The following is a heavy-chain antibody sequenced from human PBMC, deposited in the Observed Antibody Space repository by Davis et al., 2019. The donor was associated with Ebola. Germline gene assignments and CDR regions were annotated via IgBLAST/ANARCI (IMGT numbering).Heavy chain of an antibody. Sequence: PGGSLRLSCKASGYSFTSYWIGWVRQMPGKGLEWVGIIYPGDSDTRYSPSFQGHVTISADKSISTAYLQWTSLKASDTAMYYCASGPTGEYRAEYFQHWGQGTLVTVSS. J-gene: IGHJ1*01. CDR2: IYPGDSDT. CDR3: ASGPTGEYRAEYFQH. D-gene: IGHD7-27*01. CDR1: GYSFTSYW. V-gene: IGHV5-51*01.